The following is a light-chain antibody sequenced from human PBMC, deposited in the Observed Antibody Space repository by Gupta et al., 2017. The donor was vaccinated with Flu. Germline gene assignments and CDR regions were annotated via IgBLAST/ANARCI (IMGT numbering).Light chain of an antibody. V-gene: IGLV2-8*01. Sequence: QSALTQPPSASGSPGQSVTISCTGTSSDVGGYNYVSWYQQHPGKAPKLIIYEVTKRPSGVPDRFSGSKSGNTASLTVSGLQAEDEADYYCSSYGGRNNLVFAGGTRLTVL. J-gene: IGLJ3*02. CDR2: EVT. CDR1: SSDVGGYNY. CDR3: SSYGGRNNLV.